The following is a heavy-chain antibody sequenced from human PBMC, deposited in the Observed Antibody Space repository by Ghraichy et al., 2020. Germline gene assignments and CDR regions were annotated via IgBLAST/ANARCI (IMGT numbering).Heavy chain of an antibody. CDR1: GGSFSGYY. CDR3: ARGGGEDTMIVVVIPYGMDV. CDR2: INHSGST. V-gene: IGHV4-34*01. D-gene: IGHD3-22*01. Sequence: SETLSLTCAVYGGSFSGYYWSWIRQPPGKGLEWIGEINHSGSTNYNPSLKSRVTISVDTSKNQFSLKLSSVTAADTAVYYCARGGGEDTMIVVVIPYGMDVWGQGTTVTVSS. J-gene: IGHJ6*02.